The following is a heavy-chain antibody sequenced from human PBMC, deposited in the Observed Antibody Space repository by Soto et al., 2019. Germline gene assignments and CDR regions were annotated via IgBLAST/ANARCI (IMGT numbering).Heavy chain of an antibody. Sequence: VASVKVSCKASGGTFSSYAISWVRQAPGQGLEWMGGIIPIFGTANYAQKFQGRVTITADKSTSTAYMELSSLRSEDTAVYYCASTYYYGSGSYDIWGQGTMVTVSS. CDR1: GGTFSSYA. CDR3: ASTYYYGSGSYDI. CDR2: IIPIFGTA. J-gene: IGHJ3*02. V-gene: IGHV1-69*06. D-gene: IGHD3-10*01.